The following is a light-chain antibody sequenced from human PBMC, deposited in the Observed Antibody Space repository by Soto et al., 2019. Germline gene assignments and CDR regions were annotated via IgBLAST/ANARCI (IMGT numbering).Light chain of an antibody. CDR3: QQNSNWPPLT. J-gene: IGKJ4*01. CDR2: DAS. V-gene: IGKV3-11*01. Sequence: EIVLTQLPATLSLSPGERATLSCRARQSVSSYLAWYQQKPGQAPRLLIYDASNRATGIPDRFSGSGSGTDFTLTISSLEPEDFAVYYCQQNSNWPPLTFGGGTKVEI. CDR1: QSVSSY.